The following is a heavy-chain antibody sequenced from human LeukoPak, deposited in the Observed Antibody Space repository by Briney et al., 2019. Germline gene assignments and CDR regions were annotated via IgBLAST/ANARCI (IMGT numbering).Heavy chain of an antibody. CDR1: GLTFSTYS. D-gene: IGHD3-22*01. CDR2: ISSSSSYI. J-gene: IGHJ3*02. Sequence: GGSLRLSCVASGLTFSTYSMNWVRQAPGKGPEWVSCISSSSSYIYYADSMKGRFTISRDNAKNSLYLQMNSLRAEDTAVYYCARDRSYYDTSGYYRDPDSFDIWGQGTMVTVSS. V-gene: IGHV3-21*01. CDR3: ARDRSYYDTSGYYRDPDSFDI.